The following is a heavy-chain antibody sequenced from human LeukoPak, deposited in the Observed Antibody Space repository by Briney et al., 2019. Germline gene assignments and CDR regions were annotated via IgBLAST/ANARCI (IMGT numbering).Heavy chain of an antibody. CDR1: GGSISSYY. D-gene: IGHD3-10*01. V-gene: IGHV4-34*01. Sequence: SETLSLTCTVSGGSISSYYWSWIRQPPGKGLEWIGEINHSGSTNYNPSLKSRVTISVDTSKNQFSLKLSSVTAADTAVYYCARANPRIDYYGSGSYYKPYYMDVWGKGTTVTVSS. J-gene: IGHJ6*03. CDR2: INHSGST. CDR3: ARANPRIDYYGSGSYYKPYYMDV.